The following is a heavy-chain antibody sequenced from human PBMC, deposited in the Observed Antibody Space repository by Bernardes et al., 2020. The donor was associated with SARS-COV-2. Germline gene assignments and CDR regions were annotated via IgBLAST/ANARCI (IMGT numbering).Heavy chain of an antibody. D-gene: IGHD3-9*01. CDR3: AKDRQWYYDILTGYYDGEATPHYYYGMDV. Sequence: GGSLRLSFAASGFTFSSYAMSWVRQAPGKGLEWVSTISGSGGSTYYADPVKGRFTISRDNSKNTLYLQMNSLRAEDTAVYYCAKDRQWYYDILTGYYDGEATPHYYYGMDVWGQGTTVTVSS. CDR2: ISGSGGST. CDR1: GFTFSSYA. V-gene: IGHV3-23*01. J-gene: IGHJ6*02.